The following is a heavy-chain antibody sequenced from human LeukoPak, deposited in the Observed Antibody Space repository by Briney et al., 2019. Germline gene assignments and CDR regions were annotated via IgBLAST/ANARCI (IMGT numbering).Heavy chain of an antibody. CDR2: VYHSGST. CDR1: GGSISSGGYS. J-gene: IGHJ5*02. V-gene: IGHV4-61*08. CDR3: AREDSGTSGYVFDP. D-gene: IGHD3-22*01. Sequence: SETLSLTCAVSGGSISSGGYSWSWIRQPPGKGLEWIGNVYHSGSTSYNPSLKSRVTISRDTSKNQFSLRLTSVTAADTAVYYCAREDSGTSGYVFDPWGQGTLVTVSS.